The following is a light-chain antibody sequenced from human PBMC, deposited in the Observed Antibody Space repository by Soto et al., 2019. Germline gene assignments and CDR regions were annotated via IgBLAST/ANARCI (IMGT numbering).Light chain of an antibody. CDR2: GAS. CDR1: QSVSSSY. V-gene: IGKV3-20*01. CDR3: QQYGSSPSIT. J-gene: IGKJ5*01. Sequence: EIVLMQSPGTLSLSPGERATLSCRASQSVSSSYLAWYQQKPGQAPRLLIYGASSRATGIPDRFSGSGSGTDFTLTISRLEPEDFAVYYCQQYGSSPSITFGQGTRLEI.